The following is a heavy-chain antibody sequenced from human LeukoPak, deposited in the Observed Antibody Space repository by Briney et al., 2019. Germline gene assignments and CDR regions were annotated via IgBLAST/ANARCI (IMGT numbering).Heavy chain of an antibody. Sequence: GGSLRLSGAASGLTFSTYSMTWVRQAPGKGLDWVSSITASSSYIYYADSVKGRFTISRDNAKNSLYLQMSSLRAEDTAVYYCARIYGGNSGGFDYWGQGALVTVPS. D-gene: IGHD4-23*01. J-gene: IGHJ4*02. CDR2: ITASSSYI. CDR1: GLTFSTYS. V-gene: IGHV3-21*01. CDR3: ARIYGGNSGGFDY.